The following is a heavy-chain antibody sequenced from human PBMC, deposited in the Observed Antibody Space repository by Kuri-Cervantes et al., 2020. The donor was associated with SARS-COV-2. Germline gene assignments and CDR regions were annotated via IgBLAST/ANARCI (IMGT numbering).Heavy chain of an antibody. CDR3: ARVVFDTAMVYFDY. Sequence: GESLKISCAASGFTFSSYAMHWVRQAPGKELEWVAVISYDGSNKYYADSVKGRFTISRDNSKNTLYLQMNSLRAEDTAVYYCARVVFDTAMVYFDYWGQGTLVTVSS. V-gene: IGHV3-30-3*01. D-gene: IGHD5-18*01. J-gene: IGHJ4*02. CDR2: ISYDGSNK. CDR1: GFTFSSYA.